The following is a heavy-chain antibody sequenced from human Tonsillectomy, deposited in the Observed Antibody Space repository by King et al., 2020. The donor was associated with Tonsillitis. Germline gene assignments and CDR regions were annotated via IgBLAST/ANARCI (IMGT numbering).Heavy chain of an antibody. V-gene: IGHV3-9*01. CDR1: GFTFDDYA. CDR3: AKGSYEQQRDVGGWFDP. Sequence: VQLVESGGGLVQPGRSLRLSCAASGFTFDDYAMHWVRQAPGKGLEWVSGISWNSGSIGYADSVKGRFTISRDNAKNSLYLQMNSLRAEDTALYYCAKGSYEQQRDVGGWFDPWGQGTLVTVSS. D-gene: IGHD6-13*01. CDR2: ISWNSGSI. J-gene: IGHJ5*02.